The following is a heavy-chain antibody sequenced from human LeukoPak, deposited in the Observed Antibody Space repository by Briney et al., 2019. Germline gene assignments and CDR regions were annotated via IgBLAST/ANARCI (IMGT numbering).Heavy chain of an antibody. CDR3: AKSFFPGGSSFTFDI. D-gene: IGHD3-10*01. Sequence: PGGSLRLSCAASGFTFGSYAMTWVRQAPGKGLDWVSSISDSGVNTYYADSVKGRSTISRDNSKNTLYLQMNSLRAEDTAVYYCAKSFFPGGSSFTFDIWGQGTLVTVSS. J-gene: IGHJ3*02. V-gene: IGHV3-23*01. CDR1: GFTFGSYA. CDR2: ISDSGVNT.